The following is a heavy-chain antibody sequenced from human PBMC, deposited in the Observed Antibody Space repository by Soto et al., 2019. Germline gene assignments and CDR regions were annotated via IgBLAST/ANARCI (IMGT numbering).Heavy chain of an antibody. J-gene: IGHJ4*02. CDR1: GFTFDDYA. V-gene: IGHV3-9*01. Sequence: EVQLEESGGALVQPGRSLRLSCAASGFTFDDYAMHWVRQVLGKGLEWVSSISWNSGNIGYADSVKGRFTTSRDNAKNSLYLQMNSLRPEDTALYYCVRSHGGYSYGTPFDYWGQGTLVTVSS. CDR2: ISWNSGNI. CDR3: VRSHGGYSYGTPFDY. D-gene: IGHD5-18*01.